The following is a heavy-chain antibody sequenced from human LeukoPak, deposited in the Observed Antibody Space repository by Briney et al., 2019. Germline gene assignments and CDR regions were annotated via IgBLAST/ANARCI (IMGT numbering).Heavy chain of an antibody. V-gene: IGHV3-30*02. Sequence: GGSLRLSCAASGFSFSTYGMHWVRQAPGKGLEWVAIIRSDVSSKYYADSVKGRFTISRDNSKNTLYLQMNSLRAEDTAVYHCAKGYCSGGSCYYFDHWGQGTLVTVSS. J-gene: IGHJ4*02. D-gene: IGHD2-15*01. CDR2: IRSDVSSK. CDR3: AKGYCSGGSCYYFDH. CDR1: GFSFSTYG.